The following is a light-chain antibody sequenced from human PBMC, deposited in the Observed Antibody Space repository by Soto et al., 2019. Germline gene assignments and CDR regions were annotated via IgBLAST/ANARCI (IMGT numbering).Light chain of an antibody. CDR1: QSVLYSSNNKTY. CDR3: QQYYSTPWT. Sequence: DIVMTQSPDSLAVSLGERATINCKSSQSVLYSSNNKTYLAWYQQKPGQPPKLLIYWASTRESGVPDRFSGSGSGSDFTLTISSLQAEDEAVYYCQQYYSTPWTFGQGTKVEIK. J-gene: IGKJ1*01. CDR2: WAS. V-gene: IGKV4-1*01.